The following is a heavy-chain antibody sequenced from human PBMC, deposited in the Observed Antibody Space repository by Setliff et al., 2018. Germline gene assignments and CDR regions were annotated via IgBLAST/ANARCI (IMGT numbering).Heavy chain of an antibody. Sequence: ASVKVSCKASGYTFTSRYMHWVRQAPGLGLEWMGTINPSSGRTSYAQKFQGRVTMTRDTSTSTVYMDISSLRSEDTAVYYCARDVFPYHYEGAFDIWGQGTMVTVSS. CDR3: ARDVFPYHYEGAFDI. J-gene: IGHJ3*02. V-gene: IGHV1-46*01. CDR1: GYTFTSRY. D-gene: IGHD3-22*01. CDR2: INPSSGRT.